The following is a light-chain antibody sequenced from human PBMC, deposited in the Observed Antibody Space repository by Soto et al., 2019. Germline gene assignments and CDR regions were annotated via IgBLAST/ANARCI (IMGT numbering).Light chain of an antibody. J-gene: IGLJ2*01. CDR3: TSWTTSTTMI. CDR1: RSDIGAYNF. V-gene: IGLV2-14*03. Sequence: QSVLTQPASVSGSPGQSITISCTETRSDIGAYNFVSWYQQHPGKAPKLILYDVNIRPSGVSYRFSGSKSGNTASLTISGLQAEDEADYYCTSWTTSTTMIFGGGTKVTVL. CDR2: DVN.